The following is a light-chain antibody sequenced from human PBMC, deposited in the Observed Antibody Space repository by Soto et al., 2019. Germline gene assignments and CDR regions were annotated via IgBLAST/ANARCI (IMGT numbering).Light chain of an antibody. CDR3: QQYNNWHV. V-gene: IGKV3-15*01. CDR2: GAS. Sequence: EIVMTQSPATLSVSPGERATLSCRASQSVSSNLAWYQQKPGQAPRLVIYGASTRATGIPARFSGSGSGTEFTLTISSLQSEDFAVYYCQQYNNWHVFGQGTRREIK. CDR1: QSVSSN. J-gene: IGKJ5*01.